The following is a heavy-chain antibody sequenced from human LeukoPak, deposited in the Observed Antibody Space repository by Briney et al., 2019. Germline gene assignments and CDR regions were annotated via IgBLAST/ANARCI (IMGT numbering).Heavy chain of an antibody. Sequence: VASVKVSCKASGGTFTSYGITWVRQAPGQGLEWMGWISAYNGNTNYAQKLQGRVTMTTDTSTSTAYMELRSLRSDDTAVYYCARVRIFGVVIIHPGDYWGQGTLVTVSS. J-gene: IGHJ4*02. V-gene: IGHV1-18*01. CDR2: ISAYNGNT. D-gene: IGHD3-3*01. CDR3: ARVRIFGVVIIHPGDY. CDR1: GGTFTSYG.